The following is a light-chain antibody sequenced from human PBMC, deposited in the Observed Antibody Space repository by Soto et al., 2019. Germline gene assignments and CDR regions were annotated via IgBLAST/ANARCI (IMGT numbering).Light chain of an antibody. Sequence: QAVVTQEPSLTVSPGGTVTLTCGSSTGAVTSGHYAYWFQQKPGQAPRTLIHNTNGKHSWTPARFSGALLGGKAALTLSGAQPEDEADYYCLLYDGVAVVFGGGTKLTVL. CDR2: NTN. J-gene: IGLJ2*01. V-gene: IGLV7-46*01. CDR3: LLYDGVAVV. CDR1: TGAVTSGHY.